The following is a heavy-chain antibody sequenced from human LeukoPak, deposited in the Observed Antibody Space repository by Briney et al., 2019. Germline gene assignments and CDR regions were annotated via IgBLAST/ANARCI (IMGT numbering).Heavy chain of an antibody. CDR3: ARKRVHCSGGSCSAFDY. CDR2: IYYSGST. V-gene: IGHV4-31*03. CDR1: GGSISSGGYY. D-gene: IGHD2-15*01. J-gene: IGHJ4*02. Sequence: SQTLSLTCTVSGGSISSGGYYWSWIRQHPGKGLEWIGYIYYSGSTYYNPSLKSRVTISVDTSKNQFSLKLSSVTAADTAVYYCARKRVHCSGGSCSAFDYWGQGTLVTVSS.